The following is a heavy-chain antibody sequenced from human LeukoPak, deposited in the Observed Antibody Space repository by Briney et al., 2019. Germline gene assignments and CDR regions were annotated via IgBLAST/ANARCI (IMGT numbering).Heavy chain of an antibody. CDR3: ARAHRYSSSPSDY. CDR2: MNPNSGNS. CDR1: GYTFTSYD. V-gene: IGHV1-8*03. D-gene: IGHD6-13*01. Sequence: ASVKVSCKASGYTFTSYDINWVRQATGQGLEWMGWMNPNSGNSGYAQKFQGRVTITRNTSISTAYMELSSLRSEDTAVYYCARAHRYSSSPSDYWGQGTLVTVSS. J-gene: IGHJ4*02.